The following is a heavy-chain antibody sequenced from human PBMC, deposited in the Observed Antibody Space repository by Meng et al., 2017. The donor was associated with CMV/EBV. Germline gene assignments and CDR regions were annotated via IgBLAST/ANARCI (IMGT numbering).Heavy chain of an antibody. D-gene: IGHD1-1*01. J-gene: IGHJ4*02. CDR3: ARGPPRAFTTGTTLLDY. CDR1: GAFSGYY. V-gene: IGHV4-34*01. Sequence: GAFSGYYWGWIRQPPGEGLGWIGDNTHSETTSYNPSLKSRVTISVKPSKNQFSLKLNSVTAADTAVYYCARGPPRAFTTGTTLLDYWGQGTLVTVSS. CDR2: NTHSETT.